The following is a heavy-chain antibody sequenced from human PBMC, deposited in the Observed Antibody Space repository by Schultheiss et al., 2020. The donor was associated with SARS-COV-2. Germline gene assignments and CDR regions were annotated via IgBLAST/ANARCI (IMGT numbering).Heavy chain of an antibody. CDR1: GFSLSTSGVG. D-gene: IGHD3-10*01. CDR3: ARGGGTMALDY. J-gene: IGHJ4*02. Sequence: QTLSLTCTFSGFSLSTSGVGVGWIRQPPGKALEWLARIDWDDDKFYSTSLKTRLTISKDTSKNQVVLTMTNMDPVDTATYYCARGGGTMALDYWGQGTLVTVSS. V-gene: IGHV2-70*04. CDR2: IDWDDDK.